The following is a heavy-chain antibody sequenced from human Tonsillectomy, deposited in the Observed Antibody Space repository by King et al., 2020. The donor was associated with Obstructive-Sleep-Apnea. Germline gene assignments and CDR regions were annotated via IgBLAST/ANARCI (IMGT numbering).Heavy chain of an antibody. CDR2: THFRGNT. J-gene: IGHJ4*02. CDR3: VTNASGRPAIVDY. CDR1: GVSISNDNYY. V-gene: IGHV4-39*01. D-gene: IGHD3-10*01. Sequence: QLQESGPGLVKPSETLSLTCTVSGVSISNDNYYWGWIRQSPGKGLEWFGSTHFRGNTYYNPSLRTRVTVSVDTSKNQFSLELSFVTAADTAVYYCVTNASGRPAIVDYWGQGTLVTVSS.